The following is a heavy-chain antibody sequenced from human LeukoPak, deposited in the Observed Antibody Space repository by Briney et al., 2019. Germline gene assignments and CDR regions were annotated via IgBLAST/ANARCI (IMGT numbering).Heavy chain of an antibody. CDR3: AKVSGGYDFDY. Sequence: GGSLRLSCAASGLTFSTYEMNWVRQAPGKGLEWVSYISSSGSIKNYADSVKGRFTISRDNATNSLYLQMNSLRAEDTAVYYCAKVSGGYDFDYWGQGTLVTVSS. CDR1: GLTFSTYE. V-gene: IGHV3-48*03. CDR2: ISSSGSIK. D-gene: IGHD2-15*01. J-gene: IGHJ4*02.